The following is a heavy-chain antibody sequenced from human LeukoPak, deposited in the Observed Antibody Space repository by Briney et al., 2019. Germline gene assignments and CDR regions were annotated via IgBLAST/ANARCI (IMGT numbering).Heavy chain of an antibody. D-gene: IGHD6-6*01. CDR2: IYYSGST. CDR1: GGSISSSSYY. V-gene: IGHV4-39*01. Sequence: SKTLSLTCTVSGGSISSSSYYWGWIRQPPGKGLEWIGSIYYSGSTYYNPSLKSRVTISIDTSKNQFSLKLSYLTAADTAVYDCARRAARPERYLDDWGQGSLVTVSS. CDR3: ARRAARPERYLDD. J-gene: IGHJ4*02.